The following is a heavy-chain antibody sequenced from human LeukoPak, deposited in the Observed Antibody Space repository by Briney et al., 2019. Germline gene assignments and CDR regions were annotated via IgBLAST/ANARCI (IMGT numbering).Heavy chain of an antibody. CDR2: IYHSGST. D-gene: IGHD3-3*01. CDR3: ARGAENEPDYDFWSARPAYYFDY. V-gene: IGHV4-30-2*01. J-gene: IGHJ4*02. Sequence: SETLSLTCAVSGGSISSGGYSWGWIRQPPGKGLEWIGYIYHSGSTYYNPSLKSRVTISVDRSKNQFSLKLSSVTAADTAVYYCARGAENEPDYDFWSARPAYYFDYWGQGTLVTVSS. CDR1: GGSISSGGYS.